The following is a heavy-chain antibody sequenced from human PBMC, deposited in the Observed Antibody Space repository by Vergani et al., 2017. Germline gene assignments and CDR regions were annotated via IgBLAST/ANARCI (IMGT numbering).Heavy chain of an antibody. J-gene: IGHJ6*02. CDR3: AGDRTNIVARNYGMDV. Sequence: QVQLVESRGGVVQPGRSLRLSCAASGFTFSSYAMHWVRQAPGKGLEWVAVISYDGSNKYYADSVKGRFTISRDNSKNTLYLQMNSLRAEDTAVYYGAGDRTNIVARNYGMDVWGQGTTVTVSS. CDR1: GFTFSSYA. V-gene: IGHV3-30-3*01. CDR2: ISYDGSNK. D-gene: IGHD5-12*01.